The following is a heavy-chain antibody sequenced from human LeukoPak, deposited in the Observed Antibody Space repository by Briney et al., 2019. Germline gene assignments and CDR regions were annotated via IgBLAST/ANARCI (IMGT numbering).Heavy chain of an antibody. CDR2: IYPGDSDT. D-gene: IGHD3-10*01. J-gene: IGHJ3*02. Sequence: GESLKISCKGSGYFFTSYWIAWVRQMPGKGLEWMGIIYPGDSDTRYSPSFQGQVTMSADKSISTAYLQWSSLKASDTAMYHCARSYGSGSYGGAFDIWGQGTMVTVSS. CDR3: ARSYGSGSYGGAFDI. CDR1: GYFFTSYW. V-gene: IGHV5-51*01.